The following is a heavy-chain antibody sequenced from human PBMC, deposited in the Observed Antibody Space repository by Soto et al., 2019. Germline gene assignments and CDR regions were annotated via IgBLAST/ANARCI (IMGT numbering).Heavy chain of an antibody. CDR3: ARDIRPFDFWSGSGEFDP. CDR2: INPIFGTA. V-gene: IGHV1-46*01. J-gene: IGHJ5*02. D-gene: IGHD3-3*01. CDR1: GYTFTSYY. Sequence: ASVKVSCKASGYTFTSYYMHWVRQAPGQGLEWMGIINPIFGTANYAQKFQGRVTITADKSTSTAYMELSSLRSEDTAVYYCARDIRPFDFWSGSGEFDPWGQGTLVTVSS.